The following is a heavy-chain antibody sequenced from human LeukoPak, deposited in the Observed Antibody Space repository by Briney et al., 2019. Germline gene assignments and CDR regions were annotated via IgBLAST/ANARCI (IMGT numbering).Heavy chain of an antibody. CDR1: GFTFSSYW. CDR2: IKQDGSEK. D-gene: IGHD3-3*01. CDR3: ARDSITIFGVVRFDY. V-gene: IGHV3-7*01. J-gene: IGHJ4*02. Sequence: AGGSLRLSCAASGFTFSSYWMSWVRQAPGKGLEWVANIKQDGSEKYYVDSVKGRFTISRDNAKNSLYLQMNSLRAEDTAVYYCARDSITIFGVVRFDYWGQGTLVTVSS.